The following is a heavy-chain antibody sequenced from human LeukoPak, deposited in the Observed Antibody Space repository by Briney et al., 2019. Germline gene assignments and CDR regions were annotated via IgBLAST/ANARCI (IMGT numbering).Heavy chain of an antibody. CDR2: ISSSGIGT. CDR3: AKDRGLWFGELFREEGYFDY. CDR1: GFTFGSYA. D-gene: IGHD3-10*01. Sequence: GGSLRLSCAASGFTFGSYATSWVRQAPGQGLEWVSSISSSGIGTYYADSVKGRFTLSRDNSKNTLYLQMNSLRAEDTAVYYCAKDRGLWFGELFREEGYFDYWGQGTLVTVSS. J-gene: IGHJ4*02. V-gene: IGHV3-23*01.